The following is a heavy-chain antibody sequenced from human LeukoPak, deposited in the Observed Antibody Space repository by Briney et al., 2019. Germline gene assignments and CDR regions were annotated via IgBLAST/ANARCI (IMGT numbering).Heavy chain of an antibody. Sequence: SVKVSCKASGGTLITYAISWVRQAPGQGLEWRGGIIPIFGTANYAQKFQGRVTIIADESTSTAYMELSSLRSEDTAVYYCARGGIVGTTYDAFGIWGQGTMVTVSS. J-gene: IGHJ3*02. CDR2: IIPIFGTA. CDR1: GGTLITYA. CDR3: ARGGIVGTTYDAFGI. V-gene: IGHV1-69*13. D-gene: IGHD1-26*01.